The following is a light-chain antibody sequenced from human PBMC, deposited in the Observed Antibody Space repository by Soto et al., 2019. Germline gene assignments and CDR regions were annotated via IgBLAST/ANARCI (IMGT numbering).Light chain of an antibody. J-gene: IGKJ5*01. CDR3: QQYSKWPIT. CDR2: GIS. CDR1: QSISTY. V-gene: IGKV3-15*01. Sequence: PGQRATLSCRASQSISTYLAWYQVKPGQPPRLLIYGISTRATGIPARFSGSGSGTEFSLTISSLQSEDFAVYYCQQYSKWPITFGQGTRLEIK.